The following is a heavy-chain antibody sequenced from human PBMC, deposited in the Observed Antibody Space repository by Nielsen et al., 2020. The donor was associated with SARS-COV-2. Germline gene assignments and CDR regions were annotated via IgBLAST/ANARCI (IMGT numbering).Heavy chain of an antibody. CDR3: ARDTVRHYYGSGSYPWFDP. V-gene: IGHV3-48*03. CDR2: ISSSGSTI. J-gene: IGHJ5*02. Sequence: VRQMPGKGLEWVSYISSSGSTIYYADSVKGRFTISRDNAKNSLYLQMNSLRAEDTAVYYCARDTVRHYYGSGSYPWFDPWGQGTLVTVSS. D-gene: IGHD3-10*01.